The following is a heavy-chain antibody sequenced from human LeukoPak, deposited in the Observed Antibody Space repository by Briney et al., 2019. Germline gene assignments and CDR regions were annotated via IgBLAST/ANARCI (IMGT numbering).Heavy chain of an antibody. D-gene: IGHD6-13*01. CDR3: ARVVPFPGIAAAGTFDP. CDR2: IIPILGTA. CDR1: GGTFSSYA. V-gene: IGHV1-69*13. J-gene: IGHJ5*02. Sequence: SVKVSCKASGGTFSSYAVSWVRQAPGQGLEWMGGIIPILGTANYAQKFQGRVTITADESTSTAYMELSSLRSEDTAVYYCARVVPFPGIAAAGTFDPWGQGTLVTVSS.